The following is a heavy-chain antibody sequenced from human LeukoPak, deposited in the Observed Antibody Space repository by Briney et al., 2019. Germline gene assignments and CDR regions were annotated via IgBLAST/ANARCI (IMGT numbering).Heavy chain of an antibody. CDR1: GGSFSGYY. CDR3: ARSGIAAAGTTGY. D-gene: IGHD6-13*01. V-gene: IGHV4-34*01. J-gene: IGHJ4*02. CDR2: INHSGGT. Sequence: NPSETLSLTCAVYGGSFSGYYWSWIRQPPGKGLEWIGEINHSGGTNYNPSLKSRVTISVDTSKNQFSLKLSSVTAADTAVYYCARSGIAAAGTTGYWGQGTLVTVSS.